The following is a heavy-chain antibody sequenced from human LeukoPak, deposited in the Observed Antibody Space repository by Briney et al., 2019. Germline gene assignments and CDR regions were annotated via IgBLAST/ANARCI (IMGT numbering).Heavy chain of an antibody. CDR1: GFTFSSYE. V-gene: IGHV3-48*03. J-gene: IGHJ3*02. CDR2: ISSSGSTI. Sequence: GGSLRLSCAASGFTFSSYEMNWVRQAPGKGLEWVSYISSSGSTIYYADSVKGRFTISRDNAKNSLYLQMNSLRAEDTAVYYCARVSYGSGSYYAFDIWGQGTMVTVSS. CDR3: ARVSYGSGSYYAFDI. D-gene: IGHD3-10*01.